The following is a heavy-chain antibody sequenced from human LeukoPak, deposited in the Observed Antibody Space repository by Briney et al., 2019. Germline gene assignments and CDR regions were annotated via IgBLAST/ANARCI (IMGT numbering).Heavy chain of an antibody. CDR1: GFTFSSYW. Sequence: GGSLRLSCAASGFTFSSYWMSWVRQAPGKGLEWVANIKQDGSERYYVDPVKGRFTISRDNAKNSLYLQMTSLRAGDTAVYYCARDGAAAAFDYWGQGTLVTVSS. CDR2: IKQDGSER. V-gene: IGHV3-7*01. J-gene: IGHJ4*02. CDR3: ARDGAAAAFDY. D-gene: IGHD6-13*01.